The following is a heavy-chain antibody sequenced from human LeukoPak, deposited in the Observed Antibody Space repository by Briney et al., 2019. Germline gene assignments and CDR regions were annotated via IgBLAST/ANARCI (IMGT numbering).Heavy chain of an antibody. Sequence: GGSLRLFCAASGFTFNTYAMSWVRQAPRKGLEWVSAISSGGGSTYYTDSVKGRFTISRDNSKNTLYLQMNSLRDEDTAVYYCANAGQSPGIAVAGTAGYWGQGTLVTVSS. J-gene: IGHJ4*02. CDR1: GFTFNTYA. CDR3: ANAGQSPGIAVAGTAGY. V-gene: IGHV3-23*01. CDR2: ISSGGGST. D-gene: IGHD6-19*01.